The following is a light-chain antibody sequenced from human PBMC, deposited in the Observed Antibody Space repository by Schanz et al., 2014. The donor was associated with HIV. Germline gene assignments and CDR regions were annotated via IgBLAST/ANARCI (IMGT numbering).Light chain of an antibody. Sequence: QSVLTQPPSASGTPGQRVSIFCSGSSSNIGSKTVNWYQQLPGTAPKLLIYRNSQRPSGVPDRFSGSKSGTSASLAISGLQSEDEADYHCASWDDSLDGPVFGGGTKLTVL. J-gene: IGLJ3*02. CDR1: SSNIGSKT. CDR3: ASWDDSLDGPV. CDR2: RNS. V-gene: IGLV1-44*01.